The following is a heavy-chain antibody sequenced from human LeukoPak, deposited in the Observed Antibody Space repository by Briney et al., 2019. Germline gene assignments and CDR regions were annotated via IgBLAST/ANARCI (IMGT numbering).Heavy chain of an antibody. CDR2: NSGSGGRA. J-gene: IGHJ6*02. D-gene: IGHD3-10*01. CDR1: GVTFSSYA. CDR3: AKSGFRASGSYYYYGMDV. Sequence: GGSLRLSCAASGVTFSSYAMSLVRPAPGQGLEWVVTNSGSGGRAYYADEEQSRFTISKGNSKNALYMQMHSLRGEGTALYYCAKSGFRASGSYYYYGMDVWGQGTTVTVSS. V-gene: IGHV3-23*01.